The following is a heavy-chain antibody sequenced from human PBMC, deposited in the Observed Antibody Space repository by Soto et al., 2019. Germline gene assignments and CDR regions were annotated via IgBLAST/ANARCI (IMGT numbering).Heavy chain of an antibody. J-gene: IGHJ4*02. CDR3: ASSVVVPATMNYLDY. CDR2: IFPADSDT. CDR1: GYSFSNYW. Sequence: GESLKISCKGSGYSFSNYWIAWVRQMPGKGLEWMGIIFPADSDTKYSASFQGQVTISADKSISTAYLQWSSLKASDTAMYYCASSVVVPATMNYLDYWGQGSLVTVSS. D-gene: IGHD2-15*01. V-gene: IGHV5-51*01.